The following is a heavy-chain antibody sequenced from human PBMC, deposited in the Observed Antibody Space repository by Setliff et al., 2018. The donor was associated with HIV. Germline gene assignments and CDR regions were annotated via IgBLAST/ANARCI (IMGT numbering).Heavy chain of an antibody. CDR1: GYTFTSHS. Sequence: GASVKVSCKASGYTFTSHSIHWVRQAPGQGLEWMGRINPNSGGTNYAQKFQGRVTMTRDTSISTAYMELSRLRSDDTAVYYCARVPHGDYLWFDPWGQGTLVTVSS. CDR2: INPNSGGT. V-gene: IGHV1-2*06. D-gene: IGHD4-17*01. J-gene: IGHJ5*02. CDR3: ARVPHGDYLWFDP.